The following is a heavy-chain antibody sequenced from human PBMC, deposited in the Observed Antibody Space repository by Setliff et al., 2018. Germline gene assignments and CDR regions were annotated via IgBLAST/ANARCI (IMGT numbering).Heavy chain of an antibody. D-gene: IGHD2-15*01. CDR1: GYTSTTNA. CDR2: ITAGNGDT. J-gene: IGHJ6*02. Sequence: ASVKVSCKASGYTSTTNAMHWVRQTPGQSLEWMGWITAGNGDTKYSQKFQGRITITRDKSASTLYMELSSLRSEDTALYSCAASVGVAPYSYDLDVWGQGTTVTVSS. V-gene: IGHV1-3*01. CDR3: AASVGVAPYSYDLDV.